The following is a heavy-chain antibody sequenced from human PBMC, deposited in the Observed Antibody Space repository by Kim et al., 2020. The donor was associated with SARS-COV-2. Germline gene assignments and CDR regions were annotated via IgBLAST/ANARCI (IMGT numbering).Heavy chain of an antibody. D-gene: IGHD6-13*01. Sequence: SYTPSLKSRVTTSLDTSRNQFSLNLGSVTVADTAVYYCARVHTSSWEIDYWGQGTLVTVSS. J-gene: IGHJ4*02. V-gene: IGHV4-30-2*04. CDR3: ARVHTSSWEIDY.